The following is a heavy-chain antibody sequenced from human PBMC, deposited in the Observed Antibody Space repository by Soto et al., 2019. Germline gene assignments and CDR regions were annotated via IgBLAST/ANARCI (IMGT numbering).Heavy chain of an antibody. CDR3: ARFYYDSSGYLTSTYYYYYGMDV. D-gene: IGHD3-22*01. V-gene: IGHV3-9*01. J-gene: IGHJ6*02. Sequence: PGGSLRLSCAASGFTFDDYAMHWVRHAPGKGLEWVSGIAWDGGSTGYADSVKGRFTISRDNAKNSLYLQMNSLRAEDTAVYYCARFYYDSSGYLTSTYYYYYGMDVWGQGTTVTVSS. CDR1: GFTFDDYA. CDR2: IAWDGGST.